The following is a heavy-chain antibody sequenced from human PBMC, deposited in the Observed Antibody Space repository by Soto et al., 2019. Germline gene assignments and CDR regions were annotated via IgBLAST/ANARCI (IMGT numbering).Heavy chain of an antibody. D-gene: IGHD3-10*01. J-gene: IGHJ6*02. CDR2: IYYSGST. CDR1: GGSISSGGYY. Sequence: QVQLQESGPGLVKPSQTLSLTCTVSGGSISSGGYYWIWIRQHPGKGLEWIGYIYYSGSTYYNPSLKSRVTISVDTSKNQFSLNLSSVTAADTAVYYCARDLRFRGFYGMDVWGQGTTVTFSS. V-gene: IGHV4-31*03. CDR3: ARDLRFRGFYGMDV.